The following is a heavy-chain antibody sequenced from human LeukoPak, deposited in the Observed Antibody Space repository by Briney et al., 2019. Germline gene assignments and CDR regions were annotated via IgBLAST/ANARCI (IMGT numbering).Heavy chain of an antibody. D-gene: IGHD3-3*01. CDR1: GFTFSSYA. J-gene: IGHJ3*02. Sequence: GGSLRLSCAASGFTFSSYAMHWVRQAPGKRLEWVAVISYDGSNKYYADSVKGRFTISRDNSKNTLYLQMNSLRAEDTAVYYCARDAVSYDFWSGHGAFDIWGQGPMVTVSS. V-gene: IGHV3-30-3*01. CDR2: ISYDGSNK. CDR3: ARDAVSYDFWSGHGAFDI.